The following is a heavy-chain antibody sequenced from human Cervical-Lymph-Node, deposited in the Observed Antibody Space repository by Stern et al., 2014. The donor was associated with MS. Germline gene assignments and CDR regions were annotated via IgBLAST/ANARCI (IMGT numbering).Heavy chain of an antibody. CDR2: VDPKDGAN. J-gene: IGHJ5*02. CDR1: GYTFIDYY. CDR3: TSRNFGP. Sequence: EVQLVESGAEVKEPGATVKISCKVSGYTFIDYYLHWVRQAPGKGLEWMGLVDPKDGANKLSERFQDRFPITADTSIATAYMDLSGLRSEDTAIYYCTSRNFGPWGQGTLVTVSS. V-gene: IGHV1-69-2*01.